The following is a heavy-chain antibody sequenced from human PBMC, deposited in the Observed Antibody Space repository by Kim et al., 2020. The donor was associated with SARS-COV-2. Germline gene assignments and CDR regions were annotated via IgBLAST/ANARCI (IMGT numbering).Heavy chain of an antibody. CDR1: GYVFEHFW. CDR2: VYPGDSES. CDR3: AKRGGADVGFDV. V-gene: IGHV5-51*01. D-gene: IGHD3-16*01. Sequence: GESLKISCQGSGYVFEHFWIAWVRQLPGKGLEWMGNVYPGDSESRYSPFFEGQVSFSVDKSTNTAYLKWPSLKASDTATYYCAKRGGADVGFDVRGQG. J-gene: IGHJ3*01.